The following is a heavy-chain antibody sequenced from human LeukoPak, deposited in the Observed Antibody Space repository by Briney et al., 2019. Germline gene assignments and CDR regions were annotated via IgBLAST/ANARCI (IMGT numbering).Heavy chain of an antibody. V-gene: IGHV4-34*01. CDR1: GGSFSGYY. D-gene: IGHD2-21*02. Sequence: SETLSLTCAVYGGSFSGYYWSWIRQPPGKGLEWIGEINHSGSTNYNPSLKSRVTISVDTSKNQFSLKLSSVTAADTAVYYCARGSRSAGVLTAIWFDSWGQGTLVTVSS. CDR3: ARGSRSAGVLTAIWFDS. CDR2: INHSGST. J-gene: IGHJ5*01.